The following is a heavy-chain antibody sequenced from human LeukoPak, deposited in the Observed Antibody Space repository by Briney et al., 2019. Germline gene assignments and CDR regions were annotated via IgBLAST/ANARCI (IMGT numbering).Heavy chain of an antibody. J-gene: IGHJ4*02. CDR2: INPNSGGT. D-gene: IGHD1-26*01. CDR1: GYTFTGYY. CDR3: GRVDSGSYTAFDY. Sequence: ASVKVSCKASGYTFTGYYMHWVRQAPGQGLEWMGWINPNSGGTNYAQKFQGRATMTRDTSISTAYMELSRLRSDDTAVYYCGRVDSGSYTAFDYWGQGTLLTVSS. V-gene: IGHV1-2*02.